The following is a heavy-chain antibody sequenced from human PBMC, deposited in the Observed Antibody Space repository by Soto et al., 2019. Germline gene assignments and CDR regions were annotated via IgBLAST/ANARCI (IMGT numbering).Heavy chain of an antibody. CDR3: ARVGAMGMSIAARPRFIWFDP. CDR2: ISAYNGNT. J-gene: IGHJ5*02. D-gene: IGHD6-6*01. CDR1: GYTFTSYG. Sequence: GASVKVSCKASGYTFTSYGISCVRQAPGQGLEWMGWISAYNGNTNYAQKLQGRVTMTTDTSTSTAYMELRSLRSDDTAVYYCARVGAMGMSIAARPRFIWFDPWGQGTLVTVSS. V-gene: IGHV1-18*01.